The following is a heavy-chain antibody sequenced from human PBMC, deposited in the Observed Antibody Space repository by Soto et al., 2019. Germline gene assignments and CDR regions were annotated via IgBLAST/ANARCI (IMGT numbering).Heavy chain of an antibody. CDR1: GGSISSYY. CDR2: IYYSGST. Sequence: SETLSLTCTVSGGSISSYYWSWIRQPPGKGLEWIGYIYYSGSTNYNPSLKSRVTISVDTSKNQFSLKLSSVTAADTAVYYCAGQQLVRDWFDPWGQGTLVTVSS. CDR3: AGQQLVRDWFDP. J-gene: IGHJ5*02. V-gene: IGHV4-59*08. D-gene: IGHD6-13*01.